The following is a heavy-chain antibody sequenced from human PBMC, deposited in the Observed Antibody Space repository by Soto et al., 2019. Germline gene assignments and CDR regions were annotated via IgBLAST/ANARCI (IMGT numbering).Heavy chain of an antibody. CDR1: GGSFSGYY. CDR2: INHSGST. J-gene: IGHJ4*02. Sequence: QVQLQQWGAGLLKPSETLSLTCAVYGGSFSGYYWTWIRQPPGTGLEWMGEINHSGSTNYNPSLKSRVTRSVDTAKNQFSLKVTAVTAADTAVYYWARDKIPGLFDYWGQGTLVTVSS. V-gene: IGHV4-34*01. D-gene: IGHD2-21*01. CDR3: ARDKIPGLFDY.